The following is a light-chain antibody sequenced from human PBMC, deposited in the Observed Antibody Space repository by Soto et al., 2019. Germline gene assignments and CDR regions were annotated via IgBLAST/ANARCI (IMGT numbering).Light chain of an antibody. V-gene: IGKV3-20*01. Sequence: DIVLTQSPCTLSLSPGDRGTLSCRASQNLGTLYLAWFQQKSGQAPRLLIYSASRRATGIPDRFTGSGSGTDFTLRISRLEPEDFAVYYCQQYDNSPPTFDQGTKVDNK. J-gene: IGKJ1*01. CDR2: SAS. CDR1: QNLGTLY. CDR3: QQYDNSPPT.